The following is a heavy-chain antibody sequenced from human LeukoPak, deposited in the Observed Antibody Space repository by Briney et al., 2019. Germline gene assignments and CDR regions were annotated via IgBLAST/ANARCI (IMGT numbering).Heavy chain of an antibody. J-gene: IGHJ6*02. V-gene: IGHV4-59*01. CDR3: ARGTGMDV. Sequence: SETLSLTCTVSGGSISSYYWSWIRQPPGKGLEWIGYIYYSGSTHYNPSLKSRVTISVDTFKNQFSLRLSSVTAADTSVYYCARGTGMDVWGQGTTVTVSS. CDR2: IYYSGST. CDR1: GGSISSYY.